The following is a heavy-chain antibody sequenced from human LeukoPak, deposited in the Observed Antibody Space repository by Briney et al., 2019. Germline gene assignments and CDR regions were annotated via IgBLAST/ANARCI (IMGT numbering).Heavy chain of an antibody. CDR3: ARWYSSGWYSDY. D-gene: IGHD6-19*01. CDR2: VSGTSEYI. Sequence: GGSLRLSCAASGFSFSTYSMVWVRQAPGKGLEWVSSVSGTSEYIYYADSVRGRFTISRDNAKNTVYLQMNSLRAEDTAVYYCARWYSSGWYSDYWGQGTLVTVSS. J-gene: IGHJ4*02. CDR1: GFSFSTYS. V-gene: IGHV3-21*06.